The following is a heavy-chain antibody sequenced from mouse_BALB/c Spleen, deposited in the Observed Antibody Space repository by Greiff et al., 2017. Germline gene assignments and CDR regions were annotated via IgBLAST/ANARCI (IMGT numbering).Heavy chain of an antibody. CDR3: ARKGDHYAGFAY. D-gene: IGHD1-1*01. Sequence: EVKVEESGGGLVQPGGSRKLSCAASGFTFSSFGMHWVRQAPEKGLEWVAYISSGSSTIYYADTVKGRFTISRDNPKNTLFLQMTSLRSEDTAMYYCARKGDHYAGFAYWGQGTLVTVSA. CDR2: ISSGSSTI. J-gene: IGHJ3*01. CDR1: GFTFSSFG. V-gene: IGHV5-17*02.